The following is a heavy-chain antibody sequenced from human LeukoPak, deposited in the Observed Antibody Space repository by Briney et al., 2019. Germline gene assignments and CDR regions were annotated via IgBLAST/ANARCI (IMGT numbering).Heavy chain of an antibody. Sequence: SETLSLTCTVSGGSINSYYWSWIRQPPGKGLEYIGHIYYSGNTDYNPSLKSRVTISVDTSKNQFSLNLSSVTAADTAVYYCARDPPGSGSYYDYWGQGTLVTVSS. J-gene: IGHJ4*02. D-gene: IGHD3-10*01. CDR1: GGSINSYY. CDR3: ARDPPGSGSYYDY. CDR2: IYYSGNT. V-gene: IGHV4-59*01.